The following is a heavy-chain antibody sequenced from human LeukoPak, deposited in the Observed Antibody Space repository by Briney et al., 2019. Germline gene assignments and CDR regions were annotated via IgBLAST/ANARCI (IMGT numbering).Heavy chain of an antibody. V-gene: IGHV5-51*01. J-gene: IGHJ4*02. CDR3: ARHLSAALIFDY. CDR2: IFPDDSDT. D-gene: IGHD2-15*01. Sequence: GESLKISCQGSGYSFTDYWIGWVRQMPGKGLEWMGIIFPDDSDTKYSPSFQGQVTISVDKSISTAYLQWSSLKASDSAMYYCARHLSAALIFDYWGQGILVTVSS. CDR1: GYSFTDYW.